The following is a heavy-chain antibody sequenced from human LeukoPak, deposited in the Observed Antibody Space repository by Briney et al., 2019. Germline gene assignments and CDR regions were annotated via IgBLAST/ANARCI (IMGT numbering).Heavy chain of an antibody. CDR3: AKYRLVWLPAPVFDY. Sequence: PGGSLRLSCAASGFTFSSYEMNWVRQAPGKGLEWVSYISSSDSTIYYADSVKGRFTVSRDNAKNSLYLQMNSLRAEDSAVYYCAKYRLVWLPAPVFDYWGQGTLVTVSS. CDR2: ISSSDSTI. J-gene: IGHJ4*02. V-gene: IGHV3-48*03. CDR1: GFTFSSYE. D-gene: IGHD5-24*01.